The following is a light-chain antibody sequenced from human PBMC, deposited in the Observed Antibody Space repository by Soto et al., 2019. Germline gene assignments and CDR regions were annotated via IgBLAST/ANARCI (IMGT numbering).Light chain of an antibody. V-gene: IGLV2-14*01. CDR2: EVS. Sequence: QSALTQPASVSGSPGQSITISCTGTSSDVGAYIYVSGYQQFPGKAPKLIIYEVSNRPSGVSHRFSGSKSGNTASLTISGLQAEDEADYYCSSYSSSNTLYVFGTGTKVTVL. J-gene: IGLJ1*01. CDR1: SSDVGAYIY. CDR3: SSYSSSNTLYV.